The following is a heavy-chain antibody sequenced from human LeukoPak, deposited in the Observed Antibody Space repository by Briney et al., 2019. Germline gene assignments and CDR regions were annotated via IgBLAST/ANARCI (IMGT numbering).Heavy chain of an antibody. CDR2: IKQDGSEK. J-gene: IGHJ4*02. CDR3: ARSNDLDY. Sequence: GGSLRLSCAASGFTFRSYWMSWVRQAPGKGLEWVANIKQDGSEKYYVDSVKGRFTISRDNAKNPLYLQMNSLRAEDTAVYYCARSNDLDYWGQGTLVTVSS. D-gene: IGHD1-1*01. CDR1: GFTFRSYW. V-gene: IGHV3-7*01.